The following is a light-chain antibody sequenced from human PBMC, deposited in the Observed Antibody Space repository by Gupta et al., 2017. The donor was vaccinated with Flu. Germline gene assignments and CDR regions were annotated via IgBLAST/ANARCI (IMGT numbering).Light chain of an antibody. CDR1: SSDVGGYNY. V-gene: IGLV2-14*01. CDR3: ISHTSSNSRV. CDR2: DVS. Sequence: QSALTQPASVSGSPAQSITISCTGTSSDVGGYNYVSWYRQYPGKAPKLLIYDVSNRPSGVSNRFSGSKSGNTASLTISGLQAEDEADYYCISHTSSNSRVFGTGTKVTVL. J-gene: IGLJ1*01.